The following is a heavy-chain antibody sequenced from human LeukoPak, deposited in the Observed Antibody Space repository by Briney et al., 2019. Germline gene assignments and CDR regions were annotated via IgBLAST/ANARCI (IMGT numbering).Heavy chain of an antibody. CDR2: IYYSGST. J-gene: IGHJ5*02. CDR1: GGSISSYY. Sequence: SETLSLTCTVSGGSISSYYWSWIRQPPGKGLEWIGYIYYSGSTNYNPSLKSRVTISVDTSKNQFSLKLSSVTAADTAVYYCARDQYSYGLGPFAPWGQGTLVTVSS. CDR3: ARDQYSYGLGPFAP. D-gene: IGHD5-18*01. V-gene: IGHV4-59*01.